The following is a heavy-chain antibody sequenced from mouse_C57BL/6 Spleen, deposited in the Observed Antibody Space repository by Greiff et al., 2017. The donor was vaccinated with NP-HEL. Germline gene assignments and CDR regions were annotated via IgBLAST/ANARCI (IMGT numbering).Heavy chain of an antibody. V-gene: IGHV3-6*01. D-gene: IGHD2-5*01. CDR1: GYSITSGYY. J-gene: IGHJ4*01. CDR2: ISYDGSN. CDR3: ARATDSNYQYYYAMDY. Sequence: EVQLQESGPGLVKPSQSLSLTCSVTGYSITSGYYWNWIRQFPGNQLDWMGYISYDGSNNYNPSLKNRISIPRDTSKNQFFLKLNSVTTEDTATNYGARATDSNYQYYYAMDYWGQGTSVTVSS.